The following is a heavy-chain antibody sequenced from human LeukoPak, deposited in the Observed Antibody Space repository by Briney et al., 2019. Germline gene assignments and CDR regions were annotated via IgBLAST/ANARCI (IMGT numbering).Heavy chain of an antibody. J-gene: IGHJ4*02. CDR1: GFTFSTYW. CDR3: ARGLFGDPPGLDS. D-gene: IGHD3-10*02. V-gene: IGHV3-74*01. Sequence: GGSLRLSCAASGFTFSTYWMHWVRQAPGKGLVWVSRINTDGSSTSYADSVKGRVTISRDKGKNTLYLQMNSLRADDTAVYYCARGLFGDPPGLDSWGQGTLVTVSS. CDR2: INTDGSST.